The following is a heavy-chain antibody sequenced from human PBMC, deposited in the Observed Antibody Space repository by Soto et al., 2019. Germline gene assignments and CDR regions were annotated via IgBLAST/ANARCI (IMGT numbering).Heavy chain of an antibody. CDR2: IYSGGST. CDR3: ARGPRYYDFSLYY. J-gene: IGHJ4*02. D-gene: IGHD3-3*01. Sequence: GGSLRLSCAASGFTVSSNYMSWVRQAPGKGLEWVSVIYSGGSTYYADSVKGRFTISRDNSKNTLYLQMNSLRAEDTAVYYCARGPRYYDFSLYYWGQGTLVTVSS. V-gene: IGHV3-66*01. CDR1: GFTVSSNY.